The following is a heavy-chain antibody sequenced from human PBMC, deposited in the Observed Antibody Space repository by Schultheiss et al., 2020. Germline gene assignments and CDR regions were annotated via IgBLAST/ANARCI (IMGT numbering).Heavy chain of an antibody. J-gene: IGHJ4*02. V-gene: IGHV3-21*01. Sequence: GGSLRLSCAASGFTFSSYSMNWVRQAPGKGLEWVSSISSSSSYIYYADSVKGRFTISRDNAKNSLYLQMNSLRAEDTAVYYCARDIDDYGDYVCDYWGQGTLVTVSS. D-gene: IGHD4-17*01. CDR1: GFTFSSYS. CDR3: ARDIDDYGDYVCDY. CDR2: ISSSSSYI.